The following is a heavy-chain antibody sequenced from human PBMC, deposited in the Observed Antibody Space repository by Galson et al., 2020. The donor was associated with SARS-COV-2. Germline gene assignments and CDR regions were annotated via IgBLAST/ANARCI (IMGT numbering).Heavy chain of an antibody. CDR2: FYHSGST. V-gene: IGHV4-59*01. Sequence: SETLSLTCTVSGVSISSYYWSWIRQPPGKGLEWIGRFYHSGSTNYNPSLKSRVTLSVDTSKNQFSLKLSSVTAADTAVYYCARGYSSGWYGRNWFDPWGQG. CDR1: GVSISSYY. D-gene: IGHD6-19*01. CDR3: ARGYSSGWYGRNWFDP. J-gene: IGHJ5*02.